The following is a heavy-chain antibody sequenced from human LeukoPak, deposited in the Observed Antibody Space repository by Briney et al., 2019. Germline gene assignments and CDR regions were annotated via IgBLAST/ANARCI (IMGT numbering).Heavy chain of an antibody. V-gene: IGHV3-7*01. CDR2: IKEDGSEK. D-gene: IGHD1-26*01. CDR3: ASALVGAFDY. J-gene: IGHJ4*02. Sequence: QPGRSLRLSCAASRFTFGRSWMNWVRQAPGKGLEWVANIKEDGSEKYYVDSVKGRFTISRDNAKNSLYLQMNSLRADDTAVYYCASALVGAFDYWGQGTLVTVSS. CDR1: RFTFGRSW.